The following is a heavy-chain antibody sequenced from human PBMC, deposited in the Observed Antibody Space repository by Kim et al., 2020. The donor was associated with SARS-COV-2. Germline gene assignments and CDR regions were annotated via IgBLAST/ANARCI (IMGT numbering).Heavy chain of an antibody. CDR2: ISYDGSNK. J-gene: IGHJ3*02. V-gene: IGHV3-30-3*01. Sequence: GGSLRLSCAASGFTFSSYAMHWVRQAPGKGLEWVAVISYDGSNKYYADSVKGRFTISRDNSKNTLYLQMNSLRAEDTAVYYCARVPEPDYGIFGVVTIGAFDIWGQGTMVTVSS. CDR1: GFTFSSYA. D-gene: IGHD3-3*01. CDR3: ARVPEPDYGIFGVVTIGAFDI.